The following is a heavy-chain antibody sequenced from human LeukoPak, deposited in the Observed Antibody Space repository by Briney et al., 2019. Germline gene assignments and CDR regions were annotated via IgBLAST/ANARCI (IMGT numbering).Heavy chain of an antibody. CDR1: GFSFSTWS. J-gene: IGHJ3*02. Sequence: PGGSLRLSCAASGFSFSTWSVNWVRQAPGKGLEWVSSISSSSRYIYYADSVKGRFTISRDNAKNSLYLQMNSLRAEDTAVYYCAGARDAFDIWGQGTMVTVSS. CDR2: ISSSSRYI. CDR3: AGARDAFDI. V-gene: IGHV3-21*01.